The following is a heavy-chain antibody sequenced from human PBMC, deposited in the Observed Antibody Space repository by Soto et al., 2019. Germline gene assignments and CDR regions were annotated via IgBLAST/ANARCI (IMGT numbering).Heavy chain of an antibody. D-gene: IGHD3-9*01. V-gene: IGHV3-21*01. CDR1: GFTFSSYS. CDR3: AREKYYDILTGYSNYYGMDV. J-gene: IGHJ6*02. Sequence: PGGSLRLSCAASGFTFSSYSMNWVRQAPGKGLEWVSSISSSSSYIYYADSVKGRFIISRDNAKNSLYLQMNSLRAEDTAVYYCAREKYYDILTGYSNYYGMDVWGQGTTVTVSS. CDR2: ISSSSSYI.